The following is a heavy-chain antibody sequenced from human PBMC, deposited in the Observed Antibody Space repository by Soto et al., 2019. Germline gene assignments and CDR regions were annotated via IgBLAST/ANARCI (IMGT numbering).Heavy chain of an antibody. CDR2: ISSTSSTV. CDR1: GFTFSTYS. CDR3: ARDRAYPDY. V-gene: IGHV3-48*01. J-gene: IGHJ4*02. Sequence: GGSLRLSCAASGFTFSTYSMNWVRQVPGKGLEWVSFISSTSSTVYYADSVKGRLTISRDNAKNSLYLQMSSLRTEDTAVYYCARDRAYPDYWGQGTLVTVSS.